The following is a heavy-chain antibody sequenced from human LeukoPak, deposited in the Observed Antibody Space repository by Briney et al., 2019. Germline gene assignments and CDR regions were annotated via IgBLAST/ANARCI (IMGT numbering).Heavy chain of an antibody. J-gene: IGHJ6*03. CDR1: GYTFTSYG. D-gene: IGHD5-24*01. Sequence: VASVKVSCKASGYTFTSYGISWVRQAPGQGLEWMGWISVYNGNTNYAQKLQGRVTMTTDTSTSTAYMELRSLRSDDTAVYYCARTGDGYNDYYYYMDVWGKGTTVTVSS. V-gene: IGHV1-18*01. CDR2: ISVYNGNT. CDR3: ARTGDGYNDYYYYMDV.